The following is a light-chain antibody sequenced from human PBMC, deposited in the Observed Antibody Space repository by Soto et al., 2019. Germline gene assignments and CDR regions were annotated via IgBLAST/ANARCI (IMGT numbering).Light chain of an antibody. J-gene: IGLJ2*01. Sequence: QLVLTQSSSASASLGSSVKLTCTLSSGHSTYIIAWHQQQPGKAPRYLMKLEGSGSYNKGSGIPDRFSGSSSGADRYLTISTLQLEDEADYYSETWDTNVVVFGGGTKLTVL. V-gene: IGLV4-60*02. CDR2: LEGSGSY. CDR3: ETWDTNVVV. CDR1: SGHSTYI.